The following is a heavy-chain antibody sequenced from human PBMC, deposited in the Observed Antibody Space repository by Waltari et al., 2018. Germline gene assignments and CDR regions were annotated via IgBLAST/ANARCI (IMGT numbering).Heavy chain of an antibody. CDR1: GYTFTSYA. CDR2: INAGNGNT. V-gene: IGHV1-3*01. CDR3: ARGEMAEYFQH. D-gene: IGHD1-26*01. J-gene: IGHJ1*01. Sequence: QVQLVQSGAEVKKPGASVKVSCKASGYTFTSYAMHWVRQAPGQRLEWMGWINAGNGNTKYSQKFQGRVTITRDTSASTAYMGLSSLRSEDTAVYYCARGEMAEYFQHWGQGTLVTVSS.